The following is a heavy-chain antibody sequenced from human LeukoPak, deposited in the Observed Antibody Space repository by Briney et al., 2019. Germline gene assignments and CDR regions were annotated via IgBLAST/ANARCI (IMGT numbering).Heavy chain of an antibody. CDR1: GFTFSSSA. V-gene: IGHV3-64*01. D-gene: IGHD3-22*01. CDR3: ARDRRYYDSSGYYFHWYFDL. CDR2: ISSNGGST. Sequence: PGGSLRLSCAASGFTFSSSAMHWVRQAPGKGLQYVSAISSNGGSTYYAKSVRGRFTISRDNSKNTLYLQMNSLRAEDTALYYCARDRRYYDSSGYYFHWYFDLWGRGTLVTVSS. J-gene: IGHJ2*01.